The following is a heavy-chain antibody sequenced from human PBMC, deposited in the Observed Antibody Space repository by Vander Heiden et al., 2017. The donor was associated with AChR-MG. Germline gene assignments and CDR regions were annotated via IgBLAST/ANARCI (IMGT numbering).Heavy chain of an antibody. V-gene: IGHV1-69*01. D-gene: IGHD6-6*01. CDR2: IIPIFGTA. CDR1: GGTFSSHA. J-gene: IGHJ6*03. Sequence: QVQLVQSGAEVKKPGSSVKVSCKASGGTFSSHAISWVRQAPGQGLEWMGGIIPIFGTANYAQKFQGRVTITADESTSTAYMELSSLRSEDTAVYYCARGVTQLVRYYYYYYMDVWGKGTTVTVSS. CDR3: ARGVTQLVRYYYYYYMDV.